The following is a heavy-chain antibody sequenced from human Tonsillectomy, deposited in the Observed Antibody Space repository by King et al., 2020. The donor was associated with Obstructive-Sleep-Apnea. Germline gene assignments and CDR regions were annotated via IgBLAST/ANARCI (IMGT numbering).Heavy chain of an antibody. Sequence: QLVQSGAEVKKPGASVKVSCKASGYTFTDYYIYWVRQAPGQGLEWMGWINPDSGATHYAQNFHDRVTLIRDTSITTAYMELTSLRSDDTAVYFCAGDDGGNNQLALDVWGQGTTVIVSS. D-gene: IGHD4-23*01. CDR3: AGDDGGNNQLALDV. V-gene: IGHV1-2*02. J-gene: IGHJ6*02. CDR2: INPDSGAT. CDR1: GYTFTDYY.